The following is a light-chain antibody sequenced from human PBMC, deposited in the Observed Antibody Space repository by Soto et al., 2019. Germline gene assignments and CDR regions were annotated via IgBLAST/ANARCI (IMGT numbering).Light chain of an antibody. Sequence: EIVLTQSPGTLSFSPGDRATLSCRASQTVSRSYLAWYQHKPGQAPRLLIYATSIRATGIPDRFSGGVSGTEFTLTISRLEPEDFAVYYCQQYGGSPTFGQGTKVQI. J-gene: IGKJ1*01. CDR3: QQYGGSPT. V-gene: IGKV3-20*01. CDR1: QTVSRSY. CDR2: ATS.